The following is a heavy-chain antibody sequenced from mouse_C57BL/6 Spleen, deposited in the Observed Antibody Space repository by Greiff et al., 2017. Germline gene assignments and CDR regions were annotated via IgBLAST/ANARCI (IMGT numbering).Heavy chain of an antibody. J-gene: IGHJ4*01. CDR3: ARLITTVVADYYAMDY. CDR1: GYSITSGYY. V-gene: IGHV3-6*01. Sequence: VQLKESGPGLVKPSQSLSLTCSVTGYSITSGYYWNWIRQFPGNKLEWMGYISYDGSNNYNPSLKNRISITRDTSKNQFFLKLNSVTTEDTATYYCARLITTVVADYYAMDYWGQGTSVTVSS. D-gene: IGHD1-1*01. CDR2: ISYDGSN.